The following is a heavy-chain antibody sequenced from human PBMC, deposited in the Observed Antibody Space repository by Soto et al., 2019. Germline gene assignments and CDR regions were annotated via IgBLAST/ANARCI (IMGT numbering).Heavy chain of an antibody. CDR3: ARAPFYYDRSGYFTWLFDV. CDR2: INTADGNT. V-gene: IGHV1-3*04. J-gene: IGHJ2*01. CDR1: GYTFKAYA. D-gene: IGHD3-22*01. Sequence: QVQLVQSGAEVKKPGASVKVSCTATGYTFKAYAMHWVRQAPGQSLEWMGWINTADGNTKYSQSFQGRVAITRDTSASTVYMELSSLRSEDTAVYYCARAPFYYDRSGYFTWLFDVWGRGTLVTVSS.